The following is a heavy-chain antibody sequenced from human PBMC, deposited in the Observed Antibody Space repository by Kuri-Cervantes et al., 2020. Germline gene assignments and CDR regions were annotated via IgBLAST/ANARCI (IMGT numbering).Heavy chain of an antibody. CDR2: IGTAGDT. J-gene: IGHJ6*02. Sequence: GESLKISCAASGFTFSSYDTHWVRQATGKGLEWVSAIGTAGDTYYPGSVKGRFTISRENAKNSLYLQMNSLRAGDTAVYYCAKDQVRQQLDSYGMDVWGQGTTVTVSS. V-gene: IGHV3-13*01. CDR3: AKDQVRQQLDSYGMDV. D-gene: IGHD6-13*01. CDR1: GFTFSSYD.